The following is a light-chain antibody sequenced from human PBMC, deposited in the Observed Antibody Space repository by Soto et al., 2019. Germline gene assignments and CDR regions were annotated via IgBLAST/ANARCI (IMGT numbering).Light chain of an antibody. CDR2: DVS. V-gene: IGLV2-14*01. CDR1: SSDVGGYNY. J-gene: IGLJ1*01. Sequence: QSALTQPASVSGSPGQSLTISCTGTSSDVGGYNYVSWYQQHPGKAHKLMIYDVSNRPSGVSNRFSGSKSGNTASLTISGLQAEDEADYYCSSYTSSSTPIYGTGTKVTVL. CDR3: SSYTSSSTPI.